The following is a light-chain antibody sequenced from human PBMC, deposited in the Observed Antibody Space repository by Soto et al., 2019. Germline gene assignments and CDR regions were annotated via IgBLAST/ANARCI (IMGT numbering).Light chain of an antibody. J-gene: IGKJ4*01. CDR3: QQFDSVPLT. CDR2: DTS. V-gene: IGKV1-33*01. Sequence: DVQMTQSPSSLSASVGDRVTITCQASHDIGTYLNWYQHKPGKAPKLLIFDTSHLATGLPARFNVGGSGTYFTYTITNLQPEDVAVYYCQQFDSVPLTFGGGTHVEI. CDR1: HDIGTY.